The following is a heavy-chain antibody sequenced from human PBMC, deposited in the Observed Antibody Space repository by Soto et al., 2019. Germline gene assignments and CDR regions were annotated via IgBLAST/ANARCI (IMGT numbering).Heavy chain of an antibody. Sequence: GGSLRLSCAASGFTFSGYAMSWVRQAPGKGLEWVAVISYDGSNKYYADSVKGRFTISRDNSKNTLYLQMNSLRAEDTAVYYCARDPLWGTAMVLWYFDLWGRGTLVTVSS. V-gene: IGHV3-30-3*01. J-gene: IGHJ2*01. D-gene: IGHD5-18*01. CDR2: ISYDGSNK. CDR1: GFTFSGYA. CDR3: ARDPLWGTAMVLWYFDL.